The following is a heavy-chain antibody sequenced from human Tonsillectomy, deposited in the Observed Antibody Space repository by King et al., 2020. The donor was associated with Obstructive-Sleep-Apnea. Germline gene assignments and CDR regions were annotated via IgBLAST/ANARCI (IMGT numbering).Heavy chain of an antibody. D-gene: IGHD1-26*01. CDR2: IKSRSDGGGI. Sequence: VQLVESGGGLVKPGGSLRLSCVASGFSFSGAWMSWVRQASGKGLEWIGRIKSRSDGGGIEDAAVVKCRFTISRDDSKDTLYLQMNSLKIDDTAVYFCSTGAKRRAMDVWGQGTTVTVSS. J-gene: IGHJ6*02. CDR3: STGAKRRAMDV. V-gene: IGHV3-15*01. CDR1: GFSFSGAW.